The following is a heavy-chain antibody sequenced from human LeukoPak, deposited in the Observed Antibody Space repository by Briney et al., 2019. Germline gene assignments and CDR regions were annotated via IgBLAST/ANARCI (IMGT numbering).Heavy chain of an antibody. V-gene: IGHV3-21*01. J-gene: IGHJ4*02. D-gene: IGHD5-24*01. Sequence: GGSLRLSCAASGFTFSSYSMNWVRQAPGKGLEWVSPISSSSSYIYYADSVKGRFTISRDNAKNSLYLQMNSLRAEDTAVYYCTVEMATIADYWGQGTLVTVSS. CDR1: GFTFSSYS. CDR3: TVEMATIADY. CDR2: ISSSSSYI.